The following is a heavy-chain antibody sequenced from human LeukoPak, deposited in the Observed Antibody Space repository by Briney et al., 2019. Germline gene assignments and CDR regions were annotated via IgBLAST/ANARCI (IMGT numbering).Heavy chain of an antibody. CDR2: ISSSGSTI. Sequence: AGGSLRLSCAASGFTFSDYYMSWIRQAPGKGLEWVSYISSSGSTIYYADSVKGRFTISRDNAKNSLYLQMNSLRAEDTAVYYCARRRYNWNAIDYWGQGTLVTVSS. D-gene: IGHD1-20*01. V-gene: IGHV3-11*01. J-gene: IGHJ4*02. CDR1: GFTFSDYY. CDR3: ARRRYNWNAIDY.